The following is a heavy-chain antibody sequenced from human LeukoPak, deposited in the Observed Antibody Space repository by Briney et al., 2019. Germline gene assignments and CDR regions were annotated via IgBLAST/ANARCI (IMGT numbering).Heavy chain of an antibody. CDR2: IYYSGST. J-gene: IGHJ5*02. V-gene: IGHV4-59*01. Sequence: SETLSLTCTVSGGSISSYYWSWIRQPPGKGLEWIGYIYYSGSTNYNPSLKSRVTISVDTSKNQFSLKLSSVTAADTAVYYCARERYYDSSCSLNWFDPWGQGTRVTVSS. CDR1: GGSISSYY. CDR3: ARERYYDSSCSLNWFDP. D-gene: IGHD3-22*01.